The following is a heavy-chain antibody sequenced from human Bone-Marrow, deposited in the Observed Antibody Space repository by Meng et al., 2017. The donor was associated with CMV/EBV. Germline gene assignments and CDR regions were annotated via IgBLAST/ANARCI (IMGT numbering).Heavy chain of an antibody. CDR3: ARWTKAGFDM. D-gene: IGHD3/OR15-3a*01. V-gene: IGHV3-53*01. J-gene: IGHJ3*02. Sequence: GESLKISCAASGFTVSSNYMSWVRQAPGKGLEWVSVIYSGGSTYYADSVKGRFTISRDNAKNSLFLQMNSLTAEDTAVYYCARWTKAGFDMWGQGTRVTVSS. CDR1: GFTVSSNY. CDR2: IYSGGST.